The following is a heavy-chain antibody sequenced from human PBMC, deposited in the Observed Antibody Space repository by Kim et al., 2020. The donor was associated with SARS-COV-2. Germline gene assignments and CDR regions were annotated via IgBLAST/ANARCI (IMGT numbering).Heavy chain of an antibody. Sequence: GGSLRLSCAASGFTFSDYWMSWVRQAPEKGLEWVANIKKDGSEKYYVDSVKGRFTISRDNGKNSLYLQMNSLRVEDTAVYYCASYAHTYWGHGTLVTVSS. CDR3: ASYAHTY. J-gene: IGHJ4*01. CDR2: IKKDGSEK. D-gene: IGHD2-2*01. V-gene: IGHV3-7*01. CDR1: GFTFSDYW.